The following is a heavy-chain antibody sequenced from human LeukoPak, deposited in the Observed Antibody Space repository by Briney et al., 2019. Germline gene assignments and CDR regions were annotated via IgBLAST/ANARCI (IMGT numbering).Heavy chain of an antibody. CDR1: GGSISSGSYY. CDR2: IFTRGST. D-gene: IGHD4-17*01. Sequence: SETLSLTCTVSGGSISSGSYYWSWIRQPAGKGLEWIGRIFTRGSTNYNPSLKSRVTMSVDTSKNQFSVKLNSVTAADTAVYYCARDRGYGDYLAGIFDYWGQGTLVTVSS. V-gene: IGHV4-61*02. CDR3: ARDRGYGDYLAGIFDY. J-gene: IGHJ4*02.